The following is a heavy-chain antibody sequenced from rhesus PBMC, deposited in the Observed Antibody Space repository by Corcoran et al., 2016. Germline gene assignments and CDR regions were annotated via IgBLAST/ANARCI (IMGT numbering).Heavy chain of an antibody. CDR3: ARDLGGDYEDDYGYYYTSGLDS. D-gene: IGHD3-9*01. V-gene: IGHV4-173*01. CDR1: GGSISSNY. J-gene: IGHJ6*01. Sequence: QLQLQESGPGLVKPSETLSLTCAVSGGSISSNYWSWIRQTPGTGLGWIGRISGSGRSTDYNPSLKSRVTISTDTSKNQFSLKLSSVTAADTAVYYCARDLGGDYEDDYGYYYTSGLDSWGQGVVVTVSS. CDR2: ISGSGRST.